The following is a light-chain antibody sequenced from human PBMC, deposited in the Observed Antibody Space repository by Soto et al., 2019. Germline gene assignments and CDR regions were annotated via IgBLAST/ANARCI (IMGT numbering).Light chain of an antibody. Sequence: QSALTQTASVSGSPGQSITISCTGTTSDVGGYNYVSWYQQHPGEAPKLIIYEVINRPSGISNRFSGSKSGHTASLTISGLHAEDDADYFCSPYSRTINLLLFGGGTNVTVL. CDR2: EVI. V-gene: IGLV2-14*01. J-gene: IGLJ2*01. CDR1: TSDVGGYNY. CDR3: SPYSRTINLLL.